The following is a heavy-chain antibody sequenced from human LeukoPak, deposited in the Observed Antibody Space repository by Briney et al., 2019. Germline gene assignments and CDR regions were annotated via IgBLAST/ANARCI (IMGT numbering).Heavy chain of an antibody. J-gene: IGHJ4*02. Sequence: ASVKVSCKASGYTFSNYGISWVRQAPGQGLEWMGWISSYNDNTNYAQKLQGRVTMTTDTSTSTAYMELRSLRSDDTAVYYCARDPAPNKVGATQVDYWGQGTLVTVSS. V-gene: IGHV1-18*01. CDR1: GYTFSNYG. CDR3: ARDPAPNKVGATQVDY. D-gene: IGHD1-26*01. CDR2: ISSYNDNT.